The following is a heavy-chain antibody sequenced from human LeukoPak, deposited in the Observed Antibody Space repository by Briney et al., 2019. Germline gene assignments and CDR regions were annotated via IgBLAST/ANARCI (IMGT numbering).Heavy chain of an antibody. V-gene: IGHV3-11*01. J-gene: IGHJ4*02. CDR1: GFTFSDYY. CDR2: ISSSGSSI. D-gene: IGHD3-22*01. CDR3: ARAPYYSHVEFYFDY. Sequence: GGSLRLSCAASGFTFSDYYMTWIRQAPGKGLEWVSYISSSGSSIYYADSVKGRFTISRDNAKNSLYLQMNSLRAEDTAVYYCARAPYYSHVEFYFDYWGQGTLVTVSS.